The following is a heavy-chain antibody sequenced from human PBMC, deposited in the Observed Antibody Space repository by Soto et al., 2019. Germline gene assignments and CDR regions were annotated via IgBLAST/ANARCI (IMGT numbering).Heavy chain of an antibody. CDR1: GYTFTSYY. Sequence: ASVKVSCKASGYTFTSYYVHWVRQAPGQGLEWMGIINPSGGSTSYAQKFQGRVTMTRDTSTSTVYMELSSLRSEDTAVYYCARDREVLTIFGVVIINNWFDPWGQGTLVTVSS. CDR2: INPSGGST. CDR3: ARDREVLTIFGVVIINNWFDP. V-gene: IGHV1-46*01. J-gene: IGHJ5*02. D-gene: IGHD3-3*01.